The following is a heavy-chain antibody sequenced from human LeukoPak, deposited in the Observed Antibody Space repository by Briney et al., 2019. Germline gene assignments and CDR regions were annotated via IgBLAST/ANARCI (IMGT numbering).Heavy chain of an antibody. CDR3: DRVRGLGYYGSSGYLDY. J-gene: IGHJ4*02. CDR2: IYHSGST. D-gene: IGHD3-22*01. Sequence: SETLSLTCAVSGGSISSGGYSWRWLRQPPGKGLEWIGYIYHSGSTYYNPSLKSRVTISVHRSKNQFSLKLSSVTAADTAVYYCDRVRGLGYYGSSGYLDYWGQGTLVTVSS. V-gene: IGHV4-30-2*01. CDR1: GGSISSGGYS.